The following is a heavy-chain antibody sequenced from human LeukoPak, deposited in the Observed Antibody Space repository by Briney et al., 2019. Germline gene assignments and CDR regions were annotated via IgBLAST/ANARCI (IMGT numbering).Heavy chain of an antibody. CDR1: GGSLSSYY. V-gene: IGHV4-4*07. J-gene: IGHJ3*02. CDR2: IYTSGST. D-gene: IGHD3-22*01. Sequence: SETLSLTCTVSGGSLSSYYWSWIRQPAGKGLEWIGRIYTSGSTNYNPSLKSRVTMSVDTSKNQFSLKLSSVTAADTAVYYCARVHYYDSSGLDAFDIWGQGTMVTVSS. CDR3: ARVHYYDSSGLDAFDI.